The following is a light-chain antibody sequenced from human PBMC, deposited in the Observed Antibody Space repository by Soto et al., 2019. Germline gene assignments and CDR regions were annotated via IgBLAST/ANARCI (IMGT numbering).Light chain of an antibody. CDR3: QQYNSYSPWS. CDR1: QSISSW. V-gene: IGKV1-5*03. J-gene: IGKJ1*01. CDR2: KAS. Sequence: DIQMTQSPSTLSASVGDRVTITCRASQSISSWLAWYQQKPGKAPKLLLYKASSLESGVPSRFSGSGSGTEFPLTISLLQPDDFATYYCQQYNSYSPWSFGQGTKVEIK.